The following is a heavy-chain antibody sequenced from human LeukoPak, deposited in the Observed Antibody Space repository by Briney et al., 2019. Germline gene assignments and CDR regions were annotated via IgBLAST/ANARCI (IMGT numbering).Heavy chain of an antibody. D-gene: IGHD2-15*01. V-gene: IGHV4-30-2*01. CDR1: GDSISGDSISSAVHC. J-gene: IGHJ5*02. CDR2: IYHSGST. Sequence: KPSQTLSLTCAVSGDSISGDSISSAVHCWSWIRQPPGKGLEWIGYIYHSGSTDYNSSLKSRVTISLDRSKNQFSLKLSSVTAADTAVYYCARDLCSSGGRCYYQPNWFDPWGQGTLVTVSS. CDR3: ARDLCSSGGRCYYQPNWFDP.